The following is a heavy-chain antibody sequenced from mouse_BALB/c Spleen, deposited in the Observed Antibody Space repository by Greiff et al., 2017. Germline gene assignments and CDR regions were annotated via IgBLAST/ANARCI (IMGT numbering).Heavy chain of an antibody. Sequence: VQLQQSGAELAKPGASVKMSCKASGYTFTSYWMHWVKQRPGQGLEWIGYINPSTGYTEYNQKFKDKATLTADKSSSTAYMQLSSLTSEDSAVYYCARSTMITTPTGYWGQGTSVTVSS. J-gene: IGHJ4*01. D-gene: IGHD2-4*01. V-gene: IGHV1-7*01. CDR2: INPSTGYT. CDR1: GYTFTSYW. CDR3: ARSTMITTPTGY.